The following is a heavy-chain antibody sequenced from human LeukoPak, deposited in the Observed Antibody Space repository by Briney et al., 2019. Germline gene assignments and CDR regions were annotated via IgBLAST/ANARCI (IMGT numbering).Heavy chain of an antibody. CDR1: GYTFATYG. D-gene: IGHD1-26*01. CDR3: ASDYLRGAYFDH. Sequence: GASVKVSCKAFGYTFATYGISWVRQAPGQGLEWTAWISTYNGDTKYAQSLQGRVTLTTDTSTSTAYMELRSLRSEDTAVYYCASDYLRGAYFDHWGQGTLVTVSS. CDR2: ISTYNGDT. J-gene: IGHJ4*02. V-gene: IGHV1-18*04.